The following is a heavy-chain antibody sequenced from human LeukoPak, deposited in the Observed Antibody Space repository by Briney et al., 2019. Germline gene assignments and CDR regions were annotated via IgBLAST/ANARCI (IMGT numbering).Heavy chain of an antibody. CDR3: ARGCTVATITCPFDY. J-gene: IGHJ4*02. Sequence: PGGPLRLTCAASGFTFSSYSMHWVRQAPGKGLEWVSSISSGGSYIYYADSVKGRFTISRDNAKNSLYLQMDSLRAEDTAVYYCARGCTVATITCPFDYWGQGTLVTVSS. CDR2: ISSGGSYI. D-gene: IGHD5-12*01. V-gene: IGHV3-21*01. CDR1: GFTFSSYS.